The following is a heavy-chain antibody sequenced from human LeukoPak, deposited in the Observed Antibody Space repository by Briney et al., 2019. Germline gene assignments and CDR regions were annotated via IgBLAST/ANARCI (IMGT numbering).Heavy chain of an antibody. J-gene: IGHJ5*02. CDR2: IDTSGNT. CDR1: GGSISSYY. V-gene: IGHV4-4*07. CDR3: AKTYYDYVWGSRYTNWFDP. D-gene: IGHD3-16*01. Sequence: SETLSLTCTVSGGSISSYYWSWIRQPAGKGLEWIGRIDTSGNTNYKPSLKSRVTISVDTSKNQFSLKLSSVTAADTAVYYCAKTYYDYVWGSRYTNWFDPWGQGTLVTVSS.